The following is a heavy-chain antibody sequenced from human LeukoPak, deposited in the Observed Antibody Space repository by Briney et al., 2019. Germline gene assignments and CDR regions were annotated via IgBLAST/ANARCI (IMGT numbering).Heavy chain of an antibody. D-gene: IGHD5-24*01. CDR3: ARGRRDGYNVKTYNWFDH. J-gene: IGHJ5*02. V-gene: IGHV4-59*01. Sequence: PSETLSLTCTVSGGSISSYYWSWLRQPPGKGLEWIGYIYYSGSTNYNPSLKSRVTISVDTSKNQFSLKLSSVTAADTAVYYCARGRRDGYNVKTYNWFDHWGQGTLVTVSS. CDR1: GGSISSYY. CDR2: IYYSGST.